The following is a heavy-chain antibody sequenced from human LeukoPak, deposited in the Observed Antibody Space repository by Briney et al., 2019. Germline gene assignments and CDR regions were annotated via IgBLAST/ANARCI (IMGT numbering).Heavy chain of an antibody. CDR1: GFTVSSNY. Sequence: PGGSLRLSCAASGFTVSSNYMSWVRQAPGKGLEWVSVIYSGGSSYYADSVKGRFTISRDNSKNTLYLQMNSLRAEDTAVYYCARPSGYELYFDYWGQGTLVTVSS. D-gene: IGHD5-12*01. J-gene: IGHJ4*02. V-gene: IGHV3-53*01. CDR2: IYSGGSS. CDR3: ARPSGYELYFDY.